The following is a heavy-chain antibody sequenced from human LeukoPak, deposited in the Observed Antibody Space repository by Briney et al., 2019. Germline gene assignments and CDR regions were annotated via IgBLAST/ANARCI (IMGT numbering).Heavy chain of an antibody. CDR3: AKDLRYCSSTSCYGWASDYYYYYYGMDV. J-gene: IGHJ6*02. D-gene: IGHD2-2*01. CDR1: GFTFSSYG. Sequence: GRSLRLSCAASGFTFSSYGMHWVRQAPGKGLEWVAVISYVGSNKYYAESVKGRFTISRDNSKNTLYLQMNSLRAEDTAVYYCAKDLRYCSSTSCYGWASDYYYYYYGMDVWGQGTTVTVSS. V-gene: IGHV3-30*18. CDR2: ISYVGSNK.